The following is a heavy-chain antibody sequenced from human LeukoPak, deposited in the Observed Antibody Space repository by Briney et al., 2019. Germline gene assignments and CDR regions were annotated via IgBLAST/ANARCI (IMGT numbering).Heavy chain of an antibody. CDR2: IYYSGST. D-gene: IGHD2-15*01. CDR1: GGSISSYY. V-gene: IGHV4-59*12. CDR3: AREDMGYYYYMDV. Sequence: SETLSLTCTVSGGSISSYYWSWIRQPPGKGLEWIGYIYYSGSTNYNPSLKSRVTISVDTSKNQFSLKLSSVTAADTAVYYCAREDMGYYYYMDVWGKGTTVTVSS. J-gene: IGHJ6*03.